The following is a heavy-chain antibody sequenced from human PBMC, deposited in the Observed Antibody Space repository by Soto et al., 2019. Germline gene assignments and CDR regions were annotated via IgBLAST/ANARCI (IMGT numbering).Heavy chain of an antibody. CDR1: GGSFSGYY. Sequence: SETLSLTCAVYGGSFSGYYWSWIRQPPGKGLEWIGEINHSGSTNYNPSLKSRVTISVDTSKNQFSLKLSSVTAADTAVYYCARGVRYYDFWSGYQAYYYYCGMDVWGQGTTVTVSS. D-gene: IGHD3-3*01. J-gene: IGHJ6*02. CDR2: INHSGST. CDR3: ARGVRYYDFWSGYQAYYYYCGMDV. V-gene: IGHV4-34*01.